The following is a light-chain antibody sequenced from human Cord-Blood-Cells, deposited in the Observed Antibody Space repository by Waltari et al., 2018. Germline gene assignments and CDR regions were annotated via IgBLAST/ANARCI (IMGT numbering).Light chain of an antibody. J-gene: IGKJ2*01. CDR2: DAS. CDR3: QQYNSWYT. CDR1: QSISSW. Sequence: DIQMTQSPFTMSASVGDRVTITCRASQSISSWLEWYQQKPGKAPKLLIYDASSLESGVPSRFSGSGSWTEFTLTISSLQPDDFATYYCQQYNSWYTFGQGTKLEIK. V-gene: IGKV1-5*01.